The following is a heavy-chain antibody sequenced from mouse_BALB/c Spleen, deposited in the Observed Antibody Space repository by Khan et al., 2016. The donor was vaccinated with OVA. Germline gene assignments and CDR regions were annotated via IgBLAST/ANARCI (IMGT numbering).Heavy chain of an antibody. V-gene: IGHV1S135*01. CDR3: AITDYYGSIYYFDY. CDR1: GYSFTDYN. Sequence: VQLQQPGPELVKPGASVKVSCKASGYSFTDYNMFWVKQSHGKSLEWIGYIDPYNGGTSYNQKLKGKATLTVDKSSSTAFMHLSSLTSEDSAVFYCAITDYYGSIYYFDYWGQGTTLTVSS. CDR2: IDPYNGGT. D-gene: IGHD1-1*01. J-gene: IGHJ2*01.